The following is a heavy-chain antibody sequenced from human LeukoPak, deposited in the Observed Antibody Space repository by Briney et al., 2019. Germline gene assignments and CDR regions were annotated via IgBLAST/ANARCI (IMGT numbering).Heavy chain of an antibody. J-gene: IGHJ4*02. Sequence: GGSLRLSCAASGFTVSSNYMSWVRQAPGKGLEWVSVIYSGGSTYYADSVKGRFAISRDNSKNTLYLQMNSLRAEDTAVYYCARGPTYYYDSSGYFPYYFDYWGQGTLVTVSS. V-gene: IGHV3-53*01. CDR3: ARGPTYYYDSSGYFPYYFDY. CDR1: GFTVSSNY. D-gene: IGHD3-22*01. CDR2: IYSGGST.